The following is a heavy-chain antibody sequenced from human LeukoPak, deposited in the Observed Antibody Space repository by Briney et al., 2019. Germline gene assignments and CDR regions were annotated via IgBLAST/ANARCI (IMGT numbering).Heavy chain of an antibody. V-gene: IGHV3-30*03. D-gene: IGHD3-16*01. CDR2: ISYDGSNK. Sequence: GGSLRLSCAASGFTFSSYGMHWVRQAPGKGLEWVAVISYDGSNKYYADSVKGRFTISRDNAKNSLYLQMNSLRAEDTAVYYCARGGEGMFDYWGQGTLVTVSS. CDR3: ARGGEGMFDY. CDR1: GFTFSSYG. J-gene: IGHJ4*02.